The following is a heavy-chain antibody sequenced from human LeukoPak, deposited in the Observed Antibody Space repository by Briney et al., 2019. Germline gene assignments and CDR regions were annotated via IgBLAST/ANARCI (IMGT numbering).Heavy chain of an antibody. CDR2: IWYDGSNK. J-gene: IGHJ4*02. CDR3: ARDEGTVTTILGSDY. V-gene: IGHV3-33*01. D-gene: IGHD4-17*01. Sequence: GGSLRLSCAASGFTFSSYGMHWVRQAPGKGLEWVAVIWYDGSNKYYAGSVKGRFTISRDNSKNTLYLQMDSLRAEDTAVYYCARDEGTVTTILGSDYWGQGTLVTVSS. CDR1: GFTFSSYG.